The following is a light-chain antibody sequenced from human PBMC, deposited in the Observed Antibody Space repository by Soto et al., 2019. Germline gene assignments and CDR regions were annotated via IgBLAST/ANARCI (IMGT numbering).Light chain of an antibody. V-gene: IGLV1-36*01. J-gene: IGLJ1*01. Sequence: QSVLTQPPSVSAAPRQRVAISCSGSRSNIGDNAVNWYQHLPGQAPKLLFYYDDLLPSGVSDRFSGSKSGTSASLAISELRSEDEADYFCAAWDDSLNGFVFGTGTKLTVL. CDR1: RSNIGDNA. CDR3: AAWDDSLNGFV. CDR2: YDD.